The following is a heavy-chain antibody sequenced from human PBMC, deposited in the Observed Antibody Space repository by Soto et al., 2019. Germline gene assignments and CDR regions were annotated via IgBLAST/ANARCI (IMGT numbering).Heavy chain of an antibody. V-gene: IGHV1-69*01. CDR2: IIPVSGAA. D-gene: IGHD2-2*01. CDR1: GGTFGSYA. CDR3: ATALGCRSTSCTLDY. Sequence: QVQLVQSGAEVKKPGSSVKVSCKASGGTFGSYAFSWVRQAPGQGLEWMGGIIPVSGAAHYAQKFQGRVTITADDSTSRAYMELSSLSSQDTAVYYCATALGCRSTSCTLDYWGQGTRVIVSS. J-gene: IGHJ4*02.